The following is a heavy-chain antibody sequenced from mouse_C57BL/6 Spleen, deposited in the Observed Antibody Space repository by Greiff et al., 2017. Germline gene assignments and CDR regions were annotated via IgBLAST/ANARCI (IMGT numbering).Heavy chain of an antibody. CDR1: GYTFTSYW. D-gene: IGHD1-1*01. J-gene: IGHJ3*01. CDR2: INPSNGGT. V-gene: IGHV1-53*01. Sequence: QVQLQQSGTELVKPGASVKLSCKASGYTFTSYWMHWVKQRPGQGLEWIGNINPSNGGTNYNEKFKSKATLTVDKSSSTAYMQLSSLTSEDSAVYYCAREGGTTVVATIWGQGTLVTVSA. CDR3: AREGGTTVVATI.